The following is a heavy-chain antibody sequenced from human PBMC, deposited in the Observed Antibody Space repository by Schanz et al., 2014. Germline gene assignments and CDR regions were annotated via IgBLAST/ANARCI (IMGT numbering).Heavy chain of an antibody. Sequence: QVQLQQWGAGLLKPSETLSLTCGVFGGSFSGYYWSWIRQPPGKGLEWIGFISYSGSTCYNPSLKSRVTISVDTSKNQCSLNLSSATAADTAVYYCARDRGHGDLPGDIWGQGTMVTVSS. CDR3: ARDRGHGDLPGDI. J-gene: IGHJ3*02. D-gene: IGHD4-17*01. CDR2: ISYSGST. CDR1: GGSFSGYY. V-gene: IGHV4-34*11.